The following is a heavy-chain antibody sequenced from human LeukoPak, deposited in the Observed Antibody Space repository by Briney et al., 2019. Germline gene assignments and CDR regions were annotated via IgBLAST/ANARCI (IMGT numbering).Heavy chain of an antibody. CDR3: VRYDFWSGSSFTTSNYFDY. CDR2: ISGSGGST. J-gene: IGHJ4*02. V-gene: IGHV3-23*01. Sequence: GGSLRLSCAASGFTFNNYAMSWVRQAPVKGVEWVSAISGSGGSTYYADSVKGRFTISRDNSKSALYLQMNSLRAEDTAVYYCVRYDFWSGSSFTTSNYFDYWGQGTLVTVSS. CDR1: GFTFNNYA. D-gene: IGHD3-3*01.